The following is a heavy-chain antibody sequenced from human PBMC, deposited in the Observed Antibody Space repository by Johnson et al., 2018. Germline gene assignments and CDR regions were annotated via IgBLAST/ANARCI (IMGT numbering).Heavy chain of an antibody. V-gene: IGHV3-9*01. J-gene: IGHJ6*02. CDR2: ISWNSGSI. Sequence: VQLVQSGGGVVQPGRSLRLSCVVSGFTFDDYAMHWVRQAPGKGLEWVSGISWNSGSIGYADAVKGRFTISRDNAKNSLYLQMNSLRPADTAGYYCAGVSEYSSSWYYYYYGMDVWGQGTTVTVSS. CDR1: GFTFDDYA. CDR3: AGVSEYSSSWYYYYYGMDV. D-gene: IGHD6-13*01.